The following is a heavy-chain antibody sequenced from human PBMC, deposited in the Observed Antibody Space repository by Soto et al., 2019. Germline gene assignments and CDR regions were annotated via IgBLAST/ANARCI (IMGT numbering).Heavy chain of an antibody. J-gene: IGHJ6*02. D-gene: IGHD2-15*01. CDR1: GFTFSSYA. CDR3: ARDKIVVVVAAYYYYYGMDV. CDR2: ISGSGGST. Sequence: EVQLLESGGGLVQPGGSLRLSCAASGFTFSSYAMSWVRQAPGKGLEWVSAISGSGGSTYYADSVKGRFTISRDNSKNTLYLQMNSLRAEDTAVYYCARDKIVVVVAAYYYYYGMDVWGQGTTVTVSS. V-gene: IGHV3-23*01.